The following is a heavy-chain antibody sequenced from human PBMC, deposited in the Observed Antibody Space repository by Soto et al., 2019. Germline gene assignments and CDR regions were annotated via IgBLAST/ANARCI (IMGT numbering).Heavy chain of an antibody. CDR1: GGSISSSNYF. Sequence: QLQLQESGPGLVKPSETLSLTCTVSGGSISSSNYFWGWIRQPPGKGLEWIGSIYYSGTTYYNPSLKSRVSVAGDTSKNQFSLKLSPVTAADTAVYYCARLKGSYWWLDYWGQGTLVTVSS. V-gene: IGHV4-39*01. CDR2: IYYSGTT. J-gene: IGHJ4*02. D-gene: IGHD3-10*01. CDR3: ARLKGSYWWLDY.